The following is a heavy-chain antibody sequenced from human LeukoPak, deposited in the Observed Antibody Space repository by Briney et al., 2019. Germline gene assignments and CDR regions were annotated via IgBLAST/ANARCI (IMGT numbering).Heavy chain of an antibody. Sequence: GGSLSPSRPLYGFTSTCSWTSWVRQTPGKGLEWVASIKQDGREKFYADSVKGRFTISRDNAKNSLYLQVNSLRAEDTAVYYCARVHGITRSFDYWGQGILVTVSS. CDR1: GFTSTCSW. CDR2: IKQDGREK. J-gene: IGHJ4*02. V-gene: IGHV3-7*01. CDR3: ARVHGITRSFDY. D-gene: IGHD1-20*01.